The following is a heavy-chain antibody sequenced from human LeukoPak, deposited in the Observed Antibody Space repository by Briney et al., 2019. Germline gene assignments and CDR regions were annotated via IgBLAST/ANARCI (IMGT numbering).Heavy chain of an antibody. V-gene: IGHV3-23*01. Sequence: PGRSLRLSCAASGFTLSSYAMSWVRHAPRKGLEWVSAISDSGNTYHADSVKGRFTISRDSSKNTLFLQMNRLRPEDAAVYYCAKAPVTTCRGAYCYPFDYWGQGTLVTVSS. CDR2: ISDSGNT. J-gene: IGHJ4*02. CDR1: GFTLSSYA. CDR3: AKAPVTTCRGAYCYPFDY. D-gene: IGHD2-21*01.